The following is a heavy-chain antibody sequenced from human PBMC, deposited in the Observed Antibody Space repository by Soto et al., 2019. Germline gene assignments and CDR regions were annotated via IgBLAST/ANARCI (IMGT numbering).Heavy chain of an antibody. Sequence: PGGSLRLSCAASGFTFSNYAMAWVRQTPGKGLEWVSAISGSGGSTYYADSVKGRFTISRDNSKNTLYLQMNSLRAEDTAVYYCAKGSQLTDDAFDIWGQGTMVTVSS. CDR3: AKGSQLTDDAFDI. J-gene: IGHJ3*02. V-gene: IGHV3-23*01. CDR1: GFTFSNYA. CDR2: ISGSGGST. D-gene: IGHD2-2*01.